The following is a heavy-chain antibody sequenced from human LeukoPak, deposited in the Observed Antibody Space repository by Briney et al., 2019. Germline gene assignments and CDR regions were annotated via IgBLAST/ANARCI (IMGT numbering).Heavy chain of an antibody. CDR1: GFTFSSFA. V-gene: IGHV3-23*05. Sequence: GGSLRLSCAASGFTFSSFAMSWVRQAPGKGLEWVSFIYSGGNTHYSDSVKGRFTISRDNSKNTLYLQMNSLRAEDTAVYYCARRAGEYSHPYDYWGQGTLVTVSS. D-gene: IGHD2/OR15-2a*01. J-gene: IGHJ4*02. CDR2: IYSGGNT. CDR3: ARRAGEYSHPYDY.